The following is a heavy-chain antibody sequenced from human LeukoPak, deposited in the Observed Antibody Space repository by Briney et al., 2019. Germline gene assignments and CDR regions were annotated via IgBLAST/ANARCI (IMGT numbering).Heavy chain of an antibody. J-gene: IGHJ4*02. Sequence: PGGSLRLSCAASGFTFSSYAMSWVRQAPGKGLEWVSVISGSGSSRYYADSVKGRFTISRDNSKNTVFLQMNSLRVEDTAIYYCAKDIAAAGDYWGQGTLVTVSS. CDR2: ISGSGSSR. CDR3: AKDIAAAGDY. V-gene: IGHV3-23*01. CDR1: GFTFSSYA. D-gene: IGHD6-13*01.